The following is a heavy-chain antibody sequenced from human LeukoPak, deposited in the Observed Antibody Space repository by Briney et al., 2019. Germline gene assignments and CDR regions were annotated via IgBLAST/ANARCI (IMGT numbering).Heavy chain of an antibody. V-gene: IGHV4-59*01. CDR2: IYYSGST. Sequence: PSETLSLTCTVSGASISSYYWSWIRQPPGKGLEWIGCIYYSGSTKYNPSLKSRVTISVDTSKNQFSLKVSSVTAEDTAVYYCASGPYPAAGTDHQFDYWGQGTLVTVSS. CDR1: GASISSYY. D-gene: IGHD6-13*01. J-gene: IGHJ4*02. CDR3: ASGPYPAAGTDHQFDY.